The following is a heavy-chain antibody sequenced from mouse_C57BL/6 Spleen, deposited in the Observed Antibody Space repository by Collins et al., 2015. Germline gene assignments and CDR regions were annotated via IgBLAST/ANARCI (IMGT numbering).Heavy chain of an antibody. V-gene: IGHV1-26*01. CDR2: INPNNGGT. J-gene: IGHJ2*01. D-gene: IGHD1-3*01. CDR1: GYTFTDYY. CDR3: ARVEWRYYFDY. Sequence: EVQLQQSGPELVKPGASVKISCKASGYTFTDYYMNWVKQSHGKSLEWIGDINPNNGGTSYNQKFKGKATLTVDKSSSTAYMELRSLTSEDSAVYYCARVEWRYYFDYWGQGTILTVSS.